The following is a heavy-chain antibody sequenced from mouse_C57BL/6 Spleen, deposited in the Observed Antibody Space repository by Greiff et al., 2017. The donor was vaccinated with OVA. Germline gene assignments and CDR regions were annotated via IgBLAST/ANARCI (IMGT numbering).Heavy chain of an antibody. CDR2: ISSGGSYT. J-gene: IGHJ2*01. V-gene: IGHV5-6*02. CDR3: ARRRMVTTDFDY. Sequence: DVMLVESGGDLVKPGGSLKLSCAASGFTFSSYGMSWVRQTPDKRLEWVATISSGGSYTYYPDSVKGRFTISRDNAKNTLYLQMSSLKSEDTAMYYCARRRMVTTDFDYWGQGTTLTVSS. CDR1: GFTFSSYG. D-gene: IGHD2-3*01.